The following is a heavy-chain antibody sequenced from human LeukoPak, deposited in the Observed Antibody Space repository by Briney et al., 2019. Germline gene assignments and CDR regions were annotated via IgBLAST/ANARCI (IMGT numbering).Heavy chain of an antibody. V-gene: IGHV3-30*18. J-gene: IGHJ4*02. CDR1: GFTFSSYG. CDR3: AKDLSRYSSSWYFDY. D-gene: IGHD6-13*01. CDR2: ISYDGSNK. Sequence: GGSLRLSCAASGFTFSSYGLHWVRQTPGKGLEWVAVISYDGSNKYYADSVKGRFTISRDNSKNTLYLQMNSLRAEDTAVYYCAKDLSRYSSSWYFDYWGQGTLVTVSS.